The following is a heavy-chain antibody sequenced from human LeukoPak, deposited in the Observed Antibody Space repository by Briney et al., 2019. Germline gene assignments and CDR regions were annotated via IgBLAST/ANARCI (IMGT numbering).Heavy chain of an antibody. D-gene: IGHD1-1*01. CDR1: GFSFSSFW. CDR3: ARVSATTGATDALDF. Sequence: GGSLRLSCAASGFSFSSFWMNWVRRAPGKGLEWVGRIRKKPHSYTTEYAASVKGRFTFSRDDLRNSLYLQMNSLEAEDTGVYYCARVSATTGATDALDFWGQGTMVTVSS. J-gene: IGHJ3*01. CDR2: IRKKPHSYTT. V-gene: IGHV3-72*01.